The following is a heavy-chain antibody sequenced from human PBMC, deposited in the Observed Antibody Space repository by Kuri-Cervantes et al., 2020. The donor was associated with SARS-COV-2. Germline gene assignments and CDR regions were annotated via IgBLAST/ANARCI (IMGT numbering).Heavy chain of an antibody. Sequence: GGSLRLSCAASGFSFSDYYMSWVRQAPGKGLEWVSAISGSGGSTYYADSVKGRFTISRDNSKNTLYLQMNSLRAEDTAVYYCAKDLNSITMVRGVISGTFDYWGQGTLVTVSS. CDR1: GFSFSDYY. J-gene: IGHJ4*02. D-gene: IGHD3-10*01. CDR2: ISGSGGST. CDR3: AKDLNSITMVRGVISGTFDY. V-gene: IGHV3-23*01.